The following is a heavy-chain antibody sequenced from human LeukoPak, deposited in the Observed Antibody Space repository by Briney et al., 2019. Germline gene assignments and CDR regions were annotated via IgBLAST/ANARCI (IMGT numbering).Heavy chain of an antibody. CDR1: GYTFTSYG. J-gene: IGHJ5*02. CDR2: ISAYNGNT. Sequence: ASVKVSCKASGYTFTSYGISWVRQAPGQGLEWMGWISAYNGNTNYAQKLQGRVTMTTDTSTSTAYMELRSLRSDDTAVYHCARDSFGLGTTRPPQETRFDPWGQGTLVTVSS. D-gene: IGHD3/OR15-3a*01. V-gene: IGHV1-18*01. CDR3: ARDSFGLGTTRPPQETRFDP.